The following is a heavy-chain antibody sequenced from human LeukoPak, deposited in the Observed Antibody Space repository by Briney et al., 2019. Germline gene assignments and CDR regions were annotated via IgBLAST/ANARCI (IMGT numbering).Heavy chain of an antibody. V-gene: IGHV3-7*01. J-gene: IGHJ4*02. Sequence: PGGSLRLSCAASGFTFSNYWMSWVRQAPGKGLEWVANIKQDGSEKYYVDSVKGRFTISRDNAKNSLYLQMNSLRAEDTAVYYCARDRITMIADYWGQGTLVTVSS. D-gene: IGHD3-22*01. CDR2: IKQDGSEK. CDR1: GFTFSNYW. CDR3: ARDRITMIADY.